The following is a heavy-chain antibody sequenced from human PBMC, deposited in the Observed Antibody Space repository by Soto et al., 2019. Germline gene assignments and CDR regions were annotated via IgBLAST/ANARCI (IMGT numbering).Heavy chain of an antibody. CDR2: IESAGAT. CDR1: GFTFSIYD. CDR3: ARDGKSEYSRGAGGFDS. J-gene: IGHJ4*02. Sequence: EVQLVESGGGLVQPGGSLRLSCAASGFTFSIYDIHWVRQATGKGLEWVSGIESAGATYYSDSVKGRFTSSRDNAKISLYLQMNSLRAEDTAVYYCARDGKSEYSRGAGGFDSWGQGALVTVSS. V-gene: IGHV3-13*01. D-gene: IGHD3-16*01.